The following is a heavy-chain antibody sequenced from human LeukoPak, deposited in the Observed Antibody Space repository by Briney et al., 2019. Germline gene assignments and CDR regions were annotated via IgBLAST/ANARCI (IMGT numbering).Heavy chain of an antibody. CDR3: VRGSFCSSTSCYTLNWFDP. CDR1: GGSISSGGYY. D-gene: IGHD2-2*02. J-gene: IGHJ5*02. V-gene: IGHV4-31*03. CDR2: IYYSGST. Sequence: SETLSLTCTVSGGSISSGGYYWSWIRQHPGKGLEWIGYIYYSGSTYYNPSLKSRVTISVDTSKNQFSLKLSSVTAADTAVYYCVRGSFCSSTSCYTLNWFDPWGQGTLVTVSS.